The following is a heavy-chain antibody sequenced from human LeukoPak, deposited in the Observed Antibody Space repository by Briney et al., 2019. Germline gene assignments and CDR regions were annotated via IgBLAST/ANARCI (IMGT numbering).Heavy chain of an antibody. CDR1: GYTFTNYG. D-gene: IGHD3-10*01. V-gene: IGHV1-18*01. J-gene: IGHJ4*02. Sequence: ASVKVSCKASGYTFTNYGISWVRQAPGQGLEWMGWISASDGSTKHAPKPQGRVTMTTDTSTSTAYMELSSLRSEDTAVYYCASPRSPYYYGSGNLGYWGQGTLVTVSS. CDR3: ASPRSPYYYGSGNLGY. CDR2: ISASDGST.